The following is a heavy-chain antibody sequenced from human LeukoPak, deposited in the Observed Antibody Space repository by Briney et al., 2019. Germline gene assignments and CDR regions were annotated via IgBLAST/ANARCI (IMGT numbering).Heavy chain of an antibody. J-gene: IGHJ3*02. Sequence: GASVKVSCKASGYTFTSYGISWVRQAPGQGLEWMGWISAYNGNTNYAQKLQGRVTMTTDTSTSTAYMELRSLRSDDTAVYYCASSPYSSSWYSDAFDIWGQGTMVTVSS. CDR1: GYTFTSYG. CDR3: ASSPYSSSWYSDAFDI. CDR2: ISAYNGNT. V-gene: IGHV1-18*01. D-gene: IGHD6-13*01.